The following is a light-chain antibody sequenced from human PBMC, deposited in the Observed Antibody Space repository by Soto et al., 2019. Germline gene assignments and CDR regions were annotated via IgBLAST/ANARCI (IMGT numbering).Light chain of an antibody. CDR1: RDITDY. V-gene: IGKV1-27*01. CDR2: AAS. Sequence: DIQMTQSPSTLSASVGDRVTITFRASRDITDYLAWYQQKPGQVPKLLISAASTLQSGVPSRFTASGSGTDFTLTVTGLQPEDFATYYCQNYDSAPWTFGQGTKVDIK. J-gene: IGKJ1*01. CDR3: QNYDSAPWT.